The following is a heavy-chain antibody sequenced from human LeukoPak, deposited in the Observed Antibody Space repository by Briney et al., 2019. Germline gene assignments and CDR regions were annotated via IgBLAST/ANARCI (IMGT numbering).Heavy chain of an antibody. V-gene: IGHV4-38-2*02. Sequence: SETLSLTCAVSGYSISSGYYWGWIRQPPGKGLEGIGSFYHSGSTYYNPSLKSRVTISVDTSKNQFSLKLSSVTAADTAVYYCARDGAYYDILTGYHPLDYWGQGTLVTVSS. D-gene: IGHD3-9*01. CDR3: ARDGAYYDILTGYHPLDY. J-gene: IGHJ4*02. CDR1: GYSISSGYY. CDR2: FYHSGST.